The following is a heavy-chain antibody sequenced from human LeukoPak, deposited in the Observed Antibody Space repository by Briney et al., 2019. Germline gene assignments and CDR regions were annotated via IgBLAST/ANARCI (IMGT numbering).Heavy chain of an antibody. CDR3: ARSDLDYYDSSGYSPPGFDP. Sequence: SETLSLTCTVSGGSISSYYWSWIRQPPGKGLEWIGYIYYSGSTNYNPSLKSRVTISVDTSKNQFSLKLSSVTAADTAVYYCARSDLDYYDSSGYSPPGFDPWGQGTLVTVSS. J-gene: IGHJ5*02. CDR1: GGSISSYY. V-gene: IGHV4-59*01. D-gene: IGHD3-22*01. CDR2: IYYSGST.